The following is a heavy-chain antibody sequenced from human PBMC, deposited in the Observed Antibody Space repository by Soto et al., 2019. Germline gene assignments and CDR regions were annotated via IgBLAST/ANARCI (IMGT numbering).Heavy chain of an antibody. CDR2: INSDGKST. CDR1: GFTFDDYA. D-gene: IGHD2-15*01. Sequence: EVQLVESGGDLVQPGRSLRLSCAASGFTFDDYAMHWVRQAPGKGLEWVSGINSDGKSTTYADSVKGRFTVSRDNAKNTLYLQMDSLRAEDTAVYYCARGPESPYCSGANCYWLYWGQGTLVTVSS. CDR3: ARGPESPYCSGANCYWLY. J-gene: IGHJ4*02. V-gene: IGHV3-9*01.